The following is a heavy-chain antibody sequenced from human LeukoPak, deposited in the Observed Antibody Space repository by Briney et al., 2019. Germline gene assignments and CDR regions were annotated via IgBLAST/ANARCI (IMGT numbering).Heavy chain of an antibody. CDR3: AKSVPTHRGARERFDY. CDR2: INTNTGNP. V-gene: IGHV7-4-1*02. CDR1: GYTFTSYA. D-gene: IGHD6-6*01. J-gene: IGHJ4*02. Sequence: ASVKVSCKASGYTFTSYAMNWVRQAPGQGLEWMGWINTNTGNPTYAQGFTGRFVFSLDTSVSTAYLQISSLKAEDTAVYYCAKSVPTHRGARERFDYWGQGTLVTVSS.